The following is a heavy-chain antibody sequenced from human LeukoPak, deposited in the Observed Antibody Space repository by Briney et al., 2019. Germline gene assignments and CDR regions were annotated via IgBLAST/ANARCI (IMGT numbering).Heavy chain of an antibody. D-gene: IGHD3-9*01. Sequence: GGSLRLSCAASGFTFSSYAMNWVRQAPGKGLEWVSVISGSGGSLYYSDSVRGRFTISRDNSKNTVYLRMNSLRAEDTAVYYCAKSGRATGYSSFDSWGQGTLVTVSS. CDR3: AKSGRATGYSSFDS. CDR1: GFTFSSYA. CDR2: ISGSGGSL. V-gene: IGHV3-23*01. J-gene: IGHJ4*02.